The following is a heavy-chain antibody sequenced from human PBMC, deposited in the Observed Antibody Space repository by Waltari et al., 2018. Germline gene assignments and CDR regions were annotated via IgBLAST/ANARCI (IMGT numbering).Heavy chain of an antibody. Sequence: QVQLQESGPGLVKPSETLSLTCTVSGGSISSYYWSWIRQPAGKGLVWIGRIYTSGSTNYNPSLKSRVTMSVDTSKNQFSLKLSSVTAADTAVYYCARGPLGSYLDYWGQGTLVTVSS. J-gene: IGHJ4*02. CDR1: GGSISSYY. V-gene: IGHV4-4*07. D-gene: IGHD1-26*01. CDR2: IYTSGST. CDR3: ARGPLGSYLDY.